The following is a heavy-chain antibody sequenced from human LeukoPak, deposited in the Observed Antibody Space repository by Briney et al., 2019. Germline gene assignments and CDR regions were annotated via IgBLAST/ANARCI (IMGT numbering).Heavy chain of an antibody. J-gene: IGHJ4*02. CDR1: GGSVSHSNW. V-gene: IGHV4-4*02. Sequence: SGTLSLTCAVSGGSVSHSNWWTWVRQSPGKGLEWIGEVHPSEGTNYNPSLKSRVTISLDKPKNQFSLELNSVTAADTAIYYCATYYDRSGYELDYWGQGTLVTVSS. CDR3: ATYYDRSGYELDY. CDR2: VHPSEGT. D-gene: IGHD3-22*01.